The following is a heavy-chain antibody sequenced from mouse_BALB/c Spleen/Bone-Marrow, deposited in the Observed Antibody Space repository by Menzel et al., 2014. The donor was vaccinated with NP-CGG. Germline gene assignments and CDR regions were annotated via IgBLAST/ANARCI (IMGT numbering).Heavy chain of an antibody. CDR1: GFTFSSSG. Sequence: VQLQQSGGGLVQPGGSRKLSCAASGFTFSSSGMHWVRQAPEKGLEWVAYISSGSSTIYYADTVKGRFTISRDNPKNTLFLQMTSLRSEDTAMYYCARGGNYAWFAYWGQGTLVTVSA. V-gene: IGHV5-17*02. D-gene: IGHD2-1*01. CDR3: ARGGNYAWFAY. J-gene: IGHJ3*01. CDR2: ISSGSSTI.